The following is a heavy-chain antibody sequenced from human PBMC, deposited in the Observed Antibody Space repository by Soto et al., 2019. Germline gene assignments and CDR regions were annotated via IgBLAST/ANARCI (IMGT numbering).Heavy chain of an antibody. CDR1: GYTFTSYT. CDR2: INGGNGVT. V-gene: IGHV1-3*01. Sequence: ASVKVSCKASGYTFTSYTIHWVRQAPGQGLEWLGWINGGNGVTKSSQKFQGRVTITRDTSTTTAYMDLSSLRSEDTAVYYCARSLIRFPTRFRYYYYGMDVWGQGTTVTVSS. CDR3: ARSLIRFPTRFRYYYYGMDV. J-gene: IGHJ6*02. D-gene: IGHD3-3*01.